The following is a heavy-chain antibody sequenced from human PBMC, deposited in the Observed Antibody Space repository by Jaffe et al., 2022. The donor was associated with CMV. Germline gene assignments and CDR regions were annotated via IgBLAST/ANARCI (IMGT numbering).Heavy chain of an antibody. CDR1: GGSISSYY. V-gene: IGHV4-59*01. J-gene: IGHJ4*02. CDR3: ARVRHYDFWSGYYLDY. CDR2: IYYSGST. Sequence: QVQLQESGPGLVKPSETLSLTCTVSGGSISSYYWSWIRQPPGKGLEWIGYIYYSGSTNYNPSLKSRVTISVDTSKNQFSLKLSSVTAADTAVYYCARVRHYDFWSGYYLDYWGQGTLVTVSS. D-gene: IGHD3-3*01.